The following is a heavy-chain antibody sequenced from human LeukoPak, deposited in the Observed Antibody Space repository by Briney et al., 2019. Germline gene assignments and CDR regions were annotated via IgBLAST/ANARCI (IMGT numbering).Heavy chain of an antibody. D-gene: IGHD3-10*01. V-gene: IGHV4-4*07. CDR3: ARRRITMVRGVITNFDY. CDR1: GGSISSYY. Sequence: PSETLSLTCTVSGGSISSYYWSWIRQPAGKGLEWIGRIYTSGSTNYNPSLKSRVTMSVDTSKNQFSLKLSSVTAADTAVYYCARRRITMVRGVITNFDYWGQGTLVTVSS. CDR2: IYTSGST. J-gene: IGHJ4*02.